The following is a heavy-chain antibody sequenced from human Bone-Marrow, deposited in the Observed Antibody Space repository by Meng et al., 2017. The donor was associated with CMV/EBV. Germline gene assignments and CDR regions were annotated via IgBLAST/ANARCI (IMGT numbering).Heavy chain of an antibody. Sequence: GESLKIACAASGFTFSSYSMNWVRQAPGKGLEWVSAISGSGGSTYYADSVKGRFTISRDNSKNPLYLQMNSLRAEDTAVYYCAKGKGIAAAGTPDYWGQGTLVTASS. D-gene: IGHD6-13*01. CDR1: GFTFSSYS. CDR2: ISGSGGST. V-gene: IGHV3-23*01. J-gene: IGHJ4*02. CDR3: AKGKGIAAAGTPDY.